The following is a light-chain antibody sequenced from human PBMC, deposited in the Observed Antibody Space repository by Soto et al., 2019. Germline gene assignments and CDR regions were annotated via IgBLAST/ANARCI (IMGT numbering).Light chain of an antibody. CDR1: QSISSW. J-gene: IGKJ1*01. V-gene: IGKV1-5*01. Sequence: DIQMTQSPSTLSASVGDIVTITCRASQSISSWLAWYQQKPGKAPKLLIYDASSLESGVPSRFSGSGSGTEFTLTIRSLQPDDFATYYCQQYNSYSSWTCGQGTKGDI. CDR2: DAS. CDR3: QQYNSYSSWT.